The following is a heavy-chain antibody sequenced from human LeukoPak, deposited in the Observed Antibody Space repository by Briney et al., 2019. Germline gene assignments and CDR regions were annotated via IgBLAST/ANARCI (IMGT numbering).Heavy chain of an antibody. CDR3: ARAGDYGIKD. V-gene: IGHV4-59*01. Sequence: SETLSLTCAVYGGSFSGYYWTWIRQPPGKGLEWIGYIYYSGSTNYNPSLKSRVIISVDTSKNQFSLKLNSVTAADTAVYYCARAGDYGIKDWGHGTLVTVSS. CDR1: GGSFSGYY. D-gene: IGHD4-17*01. J-gene: IGHJ4*01. CDR2: IYYSGST.